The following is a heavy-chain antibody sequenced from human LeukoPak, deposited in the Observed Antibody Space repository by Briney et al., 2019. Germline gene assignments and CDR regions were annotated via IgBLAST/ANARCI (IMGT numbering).Heavy chain of an antibody. CDR2: IYHSGST. CDR1: GYSISSGYY. J-gene: IGHJ4*02. V-gene: IGHV4-38-2*02. D-gene: IGHD3-22*01. CDR3: ARLYDSSGYPEY. Sequence: SETLSLTCTVSGYSISSGYYWGWIRQPPRKGLEWIGSIYHSGSTYYNPSLKSRVTISVDTSKNQFSLKLSSVTAADTAVYYCARLYDSSGYPEYWGQGTLVTAS.